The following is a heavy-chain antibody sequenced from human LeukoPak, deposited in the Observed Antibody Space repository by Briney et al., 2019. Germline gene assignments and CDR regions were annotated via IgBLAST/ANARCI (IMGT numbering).Heavy chain of an antibody. CDR2: ISSSASII. Sequence: GGSLRLSCAASGFTFSRYEMNWVRQAPGKGLEWVSYISSSASIIYYADSVKGRFTISRDNAKNSLYLQMNSLRAEDTAVYYCARAVGATVYFDYWGQGTLVTVSS. CDR3: ARAVGATVYFDY. V-gene: IGHV3-48*03. J-gene: IGHJ4*02. D-gene: IGHD1-26*01. CDR1: GFTFSRYE.